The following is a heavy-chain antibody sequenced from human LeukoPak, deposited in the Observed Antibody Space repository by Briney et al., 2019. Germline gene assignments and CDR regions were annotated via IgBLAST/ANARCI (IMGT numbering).Heavy chain of an antibody. CDR2: IYYSGST. J-gene: IGHJ5*02. CDR1: GGSISSSSYY. CDR3: ARGIAPNWFDP. V-gene: IGHV4-39*01. Sequence: SETLSLTCTVSGGSISSSSYYWGWLRQPPGKGLEWIGSIYYSGSTYYNPSLKSRVTISVDTSKNQFSLKLSSVTAADTAVYYCARGIAPNWFDPWGQGTLVTVSS. D-gene: IGHD3-10*01.